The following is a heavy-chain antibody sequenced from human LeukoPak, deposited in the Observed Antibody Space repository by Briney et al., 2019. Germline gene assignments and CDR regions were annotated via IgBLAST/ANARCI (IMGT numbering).Heavy chain of an antibody. CDR2: IYHSGST. CDR1: GYSISSGYY. D-gene: IGHD6-13*01. CDR3: ARDLSSSWYGAGVYYFDY. Sequence: SETLSLTCTVSGYSISSGYYWGWIRQPPGKGLEWIGSIYHSGSTYYNPSLKSRVTMSVDTSKNQFSLKLSSVTAADTAVYYCARDLSSSWYGAGVYYFDYWGQGTLVTVSS. J-gene: IGHJ4*02. V-gene: IGHV4-38-2*02.